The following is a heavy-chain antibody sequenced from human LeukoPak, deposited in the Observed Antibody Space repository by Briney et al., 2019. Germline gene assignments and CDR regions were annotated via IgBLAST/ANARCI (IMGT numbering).Heavy chain of an antibody. Sequence: PGGSLRLSCAASGFTFSIHWMSWVRQAPGKGLEWVANIQEDSSEKWYVDSVKGRFTISRDNVENSLYLQMNSLRAEDTAVYFCARVDKWFEDSGYRSFDWWGQGTLVSVAS. CDR1: GFTFSIHW. J-gene: IGHJ4*02. CDR3: ARVDKWFEDSGYRSFDW. V-gene: IGHV3-7*01. CDR2: IQEDSSEK. D-gene: IGHD5-12*01.